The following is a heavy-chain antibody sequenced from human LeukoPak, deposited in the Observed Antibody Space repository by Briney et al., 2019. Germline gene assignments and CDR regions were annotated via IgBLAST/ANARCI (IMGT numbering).Heavy chain of an antibody. J-gene: IGHJ4*02. CDR2: FDPEDGET. D-gene: IGHD3-22*01. V-gene: IGHV1-24*01. CDR3: ARDLDSSGYENHFDY. CDR1: GYTLTELS. Sequence: ASVKVSCKVSGYTLTELSMHWVRQAPGKGLEWMGGFDPEDGETIYAQKFQGRVTMTEDTSTDTAYMELSSLRSEDTAVYYCARDLDSSGYENHFDYWGQGTLVTVSS.